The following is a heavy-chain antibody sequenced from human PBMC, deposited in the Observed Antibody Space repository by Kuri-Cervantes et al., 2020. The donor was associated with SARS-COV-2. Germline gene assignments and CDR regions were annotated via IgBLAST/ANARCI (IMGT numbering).Heavy chain of an antibody. CDR3: AKGGDFWSGFTYFDS. D-gene: IGHD3-3*01. J-gene: IGHJ4*02. CDR1: GFTFSSYS. CDR2: ISSSSSYI. Sequence: GGSLRLSCAASGFTFSSYSMNWVRQAPGKGLEWVSSISSSSSYIYYADSVKGRFTISRDNAKNSLYLQMNSLRDEDTAVYYCAKGGDFWSGFTYFDSCGPGTLVTVSS. V-gene: IGHV3-21*01.